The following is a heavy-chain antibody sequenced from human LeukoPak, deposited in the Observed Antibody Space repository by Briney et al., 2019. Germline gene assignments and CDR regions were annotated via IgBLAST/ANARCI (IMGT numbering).Heavy chain of an antibody. CDR1: GFIFSSYG. D-gene: IGHD5-18*01. CDR2: ISYDGSNK. Sequence: PGRSLRLSCAASGFIFSSYGMHWVRQAPGKGLEWVAVISYDGSNKYYADSVKGRFTISRDNSKNTLYLQMNSLRAEDTAVYYCANRGYSYGHYYFDYWGQGTLVTVSS. V-gene: IGHV3-30*18. CDR3: ANRGYSYGHYYFDY. J-gene: IGHJ4*02.